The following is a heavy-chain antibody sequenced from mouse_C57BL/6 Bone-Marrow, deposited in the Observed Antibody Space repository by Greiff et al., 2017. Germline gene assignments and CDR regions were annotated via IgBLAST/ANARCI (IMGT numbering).Heavy chain of an antibody. V-gene: IGHV7-1*02. J-gene: IGHJ1*01. D-gene: IGHD1-1*01. Sequence: EVKLMESGGGLVQPGGSLRLSCATSGFTFSDFYMEWVRQPPGKRLEWIAASRNKANDYTTEYSASVKGRFIVSRDTSQSILYLQMNARRAEDTAIYYCARDYYGSSYWYFDVWGAGTTVTVSS. CDR1: GFTFSDFY. CDR3: ARDYYGSSYWYFDV. CDR2: SRNKANDYTT.